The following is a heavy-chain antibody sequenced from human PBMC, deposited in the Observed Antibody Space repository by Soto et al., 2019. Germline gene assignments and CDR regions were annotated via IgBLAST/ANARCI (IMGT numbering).Heavy chain of an antibody. CDR1: GGTFKTYT. CDR2: IIPMYDSA. D-gene: IGHD1-26*01. J-gene: IGHJ4*02. V-gene: IGHV1-69*06. Sequence: QVQLVQSGAELKKPGSSVNVSCAASGGTFKTYTINWVRQAPGQGLEWIGQIIPMYDSANYAQRFQGRVTISADKSTTIAYMELSGLRSEDTALYYCATWRTYSGSYCFDYWGQGTLVSVS. CDR3: ATWRTYSGSYCFDY.